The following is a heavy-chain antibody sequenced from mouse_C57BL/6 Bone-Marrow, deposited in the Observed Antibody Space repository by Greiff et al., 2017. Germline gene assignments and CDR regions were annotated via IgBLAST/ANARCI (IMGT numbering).Heavy chain of an antibody. Sequence: QVQLQQPGAELVRPGSSVKLSCKASGYTFTSYWMHWVKQRPIQGLEWIGNIDPSDSETHYNQKFKDKATLTVDKSSSTAYLQLSRLTSDDSAVYYCARESSSYWYFDVWGTGTTVTVSS. CDR3: ARESSSYWYFDV. CDR1: GYTFTSYW. D-gene: IGHD1-3*01. CDR2: IDPSDSET. J-gene: IGHJ1*03. V-gene: IGHV1-52*01.